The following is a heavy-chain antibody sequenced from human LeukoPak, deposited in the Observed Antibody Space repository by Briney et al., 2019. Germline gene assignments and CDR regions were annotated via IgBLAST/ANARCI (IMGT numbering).Heavy chain of an antibody. CDR2: ISIRSSSI. CDR1: GFTFSSYS. D-gene: IGHD5-18*01. CDR3: ARGGSTAMAFDY. J-gene: IGHJ4*02. V-gene: IGHV3-48*01. Sequence: GGSLRLSCGASGFTFSSYSMNWVRQAPGKGLEWVSYISIRSSSIYYADSVKGRFTISRDNAKNSLYLQTNSLRAEDTAVYYCARGGSTAMAFDYWGQGTLVTVSS.